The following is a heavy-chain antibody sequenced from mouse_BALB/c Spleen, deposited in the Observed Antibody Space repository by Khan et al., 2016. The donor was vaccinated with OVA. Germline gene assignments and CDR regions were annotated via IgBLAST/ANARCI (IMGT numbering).Heavy chain of an antibody. Sequence: QVQLQQSGAELARPGASVKMSCKASGYSFTSHTMHWVKQRPGQGLEWIGYINPRSGYTNYNQKFNGKATLTADKSSSTAYMQLSSLTSEDSAVYYCARRSTGDALDYWGQGTSVTVSA. CDR1: GYSFTSHT. J-gene: IGHJ4*01. CDR2: INPRSGYT. CDR3: ARRSTGDALDY. V-gene: IGHV1-4*01.